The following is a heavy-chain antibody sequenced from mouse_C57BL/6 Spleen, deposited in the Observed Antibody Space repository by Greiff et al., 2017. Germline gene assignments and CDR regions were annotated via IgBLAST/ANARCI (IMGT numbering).Heavy chain of an antibody. CDR1: GFTFSDYG. Sequence: EVHLVESGGGLVKPGGSLKLSCAASGFTFSDYGMHWVRQAPEKGLEWVAYISSGSSTIYYADTVKGRFTISRDNAKNTLFLQMTSLRSEDTAMYYCARPRGTGAMDYWGQGTSVTVSS. CDR3: ARPRGTGAMDY. D-gene: IGHD2-14*01. CDR2: ISSGSSTI. V-gene: IGHV5-17*01. J-gene: IGHJ4*01.